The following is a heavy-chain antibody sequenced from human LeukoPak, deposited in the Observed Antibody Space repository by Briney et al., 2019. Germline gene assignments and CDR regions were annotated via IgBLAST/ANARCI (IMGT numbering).Heavy chain of an antibody. J-gene: IGHJ4*02. D-gene: IGHD2-15*01. Sequence: SETLSLTCAVSGYSISSGYYWGWIRQPPGKGLEWIGSIYHSGSTYYNPSLKSRVTISVDTSKNQFSLKPSSVTAADTAVYYCARAESGGDFDYWGQGTLVTVSS. CDR3: ARAESGGDFDY. V-gene: IGHV4-38-2*01. CDR1: GYSISSGYY. CDR2: IYHSGST.